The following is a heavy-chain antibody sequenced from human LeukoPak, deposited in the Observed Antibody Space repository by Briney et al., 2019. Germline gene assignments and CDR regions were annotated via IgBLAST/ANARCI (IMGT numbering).Heavy chain of an antibody. Sequence: SGGSLRLSCAASGFTFSSYGMHWVRQAPGKGLEWVAFIRYDGSNKYYADSVKGRFTISRDNSKNTLYLQMNSLRTEDTAVYYCAKAPYSSSWYVYWGQGTLVTVSS. CDR1: GFTFSSYG. CDR2: IRYDGSNK. D-gene: IGHD6-13*01. CDR3: AKAPYSSSWYVY. V-gene: IGHV3-30*02. J-gene: IGHJ4*02.